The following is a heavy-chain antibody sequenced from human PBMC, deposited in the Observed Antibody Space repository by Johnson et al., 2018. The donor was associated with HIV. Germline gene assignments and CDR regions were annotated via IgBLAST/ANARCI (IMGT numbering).Heavy chain of an antibody. CDR1: GFTFSSFA. Sequence: QVQLVESGGGVVQPGRSLRLSCAASGFTFSSFAMHWVRQAPGKGLEWVAVISSDVSNKYYADSVKGRFTISRDNSKNTLYLQMNSLRAEDTAVYYCARVGDGSGYYFDAFDIWGQGTMVTVSS. CDR3: ARVGDGSGYYFDAFDI. V-gene: IGHV3-30-3*01. J-gene: IGHJ3*02. CDR2: ISSDVSNK. D-gene: IGHD3-22*01.